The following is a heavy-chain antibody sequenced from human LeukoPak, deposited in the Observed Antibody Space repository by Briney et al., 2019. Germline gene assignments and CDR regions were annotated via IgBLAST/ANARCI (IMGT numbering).Heavy chain of an antibody. CDR3: VRRYCSGGSCYGRVY. D-gene: IGHD2-15*01. CDR1: GFTFRNFD. CDR2: ISSSGTYI. Sequence: GGPLRLSCAASGFTFRNFDMSWVRQAPGMGLEWVSSISSSGTYIYYSDSVKGRFTISRDNAENSVHLQMNSLRAEDTAVYYCVRRYCSGGSCYGRVYWGQGTLVTVSP. J-gene: IGHJ4*02. V-gene: IGHV3-21*01.